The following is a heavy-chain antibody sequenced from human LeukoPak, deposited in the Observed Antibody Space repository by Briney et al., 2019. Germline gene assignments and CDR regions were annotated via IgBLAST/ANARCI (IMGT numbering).Heavy chain of an antibody. J-gene: IGHJ4*02. CDR2: IKQDGSEK. V-gene: IGHV3-7*01. D-gene: IGHD3-22*01. CDR3: ARDGYYDTSGTSY. Sequence: PGGSLRLSCAASGFTFSSYWMSWVRQAPGKGLEWVANIKQDGSEKYYADSVKGRFTISRDNAKKSLYLQMNSLRVEDTAVYYCARDGYYDTSGTSYWGQGTLVTVSS. CDR1: GFTFSSYW.